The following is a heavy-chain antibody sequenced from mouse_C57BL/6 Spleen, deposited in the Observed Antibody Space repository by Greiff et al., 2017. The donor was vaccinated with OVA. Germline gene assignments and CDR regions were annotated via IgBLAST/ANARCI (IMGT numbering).Heavy chain of an antibody. J-gene: IGHJ4*01. V-gene: IGHV1-59*01. Sequence: QVQLQQPGAELVRPGTSVKLSCKASGYTFTSYWMHWVKQRPGQGLEWIGVIDPYDSYTNYTQKFTGKATLTVDTSSNTANMQHSILTSENAAVYDCARGSYSNYEGYAMGYWGQGTSVTVSS. D-gene: IGHD2-5*01. CDR2: IDPYDSYT. CDR3: ARGSYSNYEGYAMGY. CDR1: GYTFTSYW.